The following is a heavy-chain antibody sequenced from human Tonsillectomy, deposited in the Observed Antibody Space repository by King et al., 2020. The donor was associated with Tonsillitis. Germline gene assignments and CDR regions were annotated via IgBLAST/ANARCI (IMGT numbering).Heavy chain of an antibody. Sequence: VQLVESGGGLVQPGRSLRLSCTASGFTFGDYAMSWFRQAPGKGLEWVGFIRSKAYGGTTEYAASVKGRFTISRDDSKSIAYLQMNSLKTEDTAVYYCTRDLRSSSWYHRPPRDYYYYGMDVWGQGTTVTVSS. V-gene: IGHV3-49*03. CDR2: IRSKAYGGTT. D-gene: IGHD6-13*01. CDR1: GFTFGDYA. J-gene: IGHJ6*02. CDR3: TRDLRSSSWYHRPPRDYYYYGMDV.